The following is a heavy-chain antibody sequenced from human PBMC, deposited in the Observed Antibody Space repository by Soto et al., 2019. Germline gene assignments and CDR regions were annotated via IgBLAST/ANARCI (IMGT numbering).Heavy chain of an antibody. CDR2: IYHSGST. D-gene: IGHD2-2*01. CDR3: ARDRRGGKMGVQAAMGYYGMDV. V-gene: IGHV4-4*02. Sequence: PSETLSLTCAVSGGSISSSNWWSWVRQPPGRGLEWIGEIYHSGSTNYNPSLKSRVTISVDKSKNQFSLKLSSVTAADTAVYYCARDRRGGKMGVQAAMGYYGMDVWGQGTTVTVSS. CDR1: GGSISSSNW. J-gene: IGHJ6*02.